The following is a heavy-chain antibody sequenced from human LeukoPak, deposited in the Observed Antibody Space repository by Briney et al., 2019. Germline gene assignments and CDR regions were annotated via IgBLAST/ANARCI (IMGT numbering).Heavy chain of an antibody. CDR1: GGSFSDYY. CDR2: INHSGST. D-gene: IGHD4-17*01. J-gene: IGHJ4*02. Sequence: SETLSLTCAVYGGSFSDYYWSWIRQPPGKGLEWIGEINHSGSTNYNPSLKSRVTISVDTSKNQFSLKLNSVTAADTAVYFCARVHGPLDYWGQGILVIVSS. CDR3: ARVHGPLDY. V-gene: IGHV4-34*01.